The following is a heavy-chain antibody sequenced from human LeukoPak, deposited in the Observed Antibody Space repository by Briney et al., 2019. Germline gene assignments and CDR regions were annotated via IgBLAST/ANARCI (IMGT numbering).Heavy chain of an antibody. D-gene: IGHD3-22*01. V-gene: IGHV3-7*01. CDR1: GFTFSSYW. J-gene: IGHJ4*02. Sequence: GGSLRLSCAASGFTFSSYWMSWVRQAPGKGLEWVANIKQDGSEKYYVDSGKGRFTISRDNAKNSLYLQMNSLRAEDTAVYYCARDGDSSGYYWGGTNDYWGQGTLVTVSS. CDR3: ARDGDSSGYYWGGTNDY. CDR2: IKQDGSEK.